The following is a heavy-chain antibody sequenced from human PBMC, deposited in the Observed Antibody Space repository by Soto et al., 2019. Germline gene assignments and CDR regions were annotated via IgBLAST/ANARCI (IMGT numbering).Heavy chain of an antibody. CDR2: VYYSGST. CDR1: GGSISTYY. Sequence: SETLSLTSTVSGGSISTYYWSWVRQPPGKGLEWIGYVYYSGSTNYNPSLKSRVTISVDTSKNQFSLKLTSVTAADTAMYYFARGGRSAYYYFMGVWGKGTSVTVSS. V-gene: IGHV4-59*01. CDR3: ARGGRSAYYYFMGV. J-gene: IGHJ6*03.